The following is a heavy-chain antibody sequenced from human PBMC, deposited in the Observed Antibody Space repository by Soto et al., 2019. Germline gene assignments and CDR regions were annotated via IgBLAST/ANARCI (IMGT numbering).Heavy chain of an antibody. Sequence: GSLRLSCAASGFTFSSYSMNWVRQAPGKGLEWVSSISSSSYIYYADSVKGRFTISRDNAKNSLYLQMNSLRAEDTAVYYCARDPPKYYDILTGPVAYYYGMDVWGQGTTVTVSS. D-gene: IGHD3-9*01. V-gene: IGHV3-21*01. CDR1: GFTFSSYS. J-gene: IGHJ6*02. CDR2: ISSSSYI. CDR3: ARDPPKYYDILTGPVAYYYGMDV.